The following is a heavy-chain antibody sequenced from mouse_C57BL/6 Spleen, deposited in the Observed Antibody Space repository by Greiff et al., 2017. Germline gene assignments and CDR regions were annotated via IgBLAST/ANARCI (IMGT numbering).Heavy chain of an antibody. J-gene: IGHJ3*01. Sequence: EVMLVESGGGLVKPGGSLKLSCAASGFTFSSYTMSWVRQTPETRLEWVATISGGGGNTYYPDSVKGRFTISRDNAKNTLYLQMSSLRSEDTALYYCARHEGFAYWGQGTLVTVSA. CDR2: ISGGGGNT. V-gene: IGHV5-9*01. CDR1: GFTFSSYT. CDR3: ARHEGFAY.